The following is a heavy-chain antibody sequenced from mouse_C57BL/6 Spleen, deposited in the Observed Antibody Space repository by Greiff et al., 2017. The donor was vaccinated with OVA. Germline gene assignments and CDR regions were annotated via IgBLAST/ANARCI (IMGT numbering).Heavy chain of an antibody. CDR1: GFTFSSYG. V-gene: IGHV5-6*01. J-gene: IGHJ2*01. Sequence: EVQLVESGGDLVKPGGSLKLSCAASGFTFSSYGMSWVRQTPDKRLEWVATISSGGSYTYYPDSVKGRFTISRDNAKNTLYLQMSSLKSEDTAMYYCARRDWEALDYWGQGTTLTVSS. CDR2: ISSGGSYT. CDR3: ARRDWEALDY. D-gene: IGHD4-1*01.